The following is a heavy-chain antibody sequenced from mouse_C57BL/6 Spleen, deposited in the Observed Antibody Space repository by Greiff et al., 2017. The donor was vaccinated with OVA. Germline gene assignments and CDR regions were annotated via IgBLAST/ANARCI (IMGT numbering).Heavy chain of an antibody. CDR1: GFTFSDYG. CDR3: ARERGYFDV. Sequence: EVKLVESGGGLVKPGGSLKLSCAASGFTFSDYGMHWVRQAPEKGLEWVAYISSGSSTIYYADTVKGRFTISRDNAKNTLFLQMTSLRSEDTAMYYCARERGYFDVWGTGTTVTVSS. V-gene: IGHV5-17*01. J-gene: IGHJ1*03. CDR2: ISSGSSTI.